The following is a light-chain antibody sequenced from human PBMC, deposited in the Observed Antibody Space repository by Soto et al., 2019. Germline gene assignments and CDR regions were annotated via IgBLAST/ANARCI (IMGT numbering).Light chain of an antibody. V-gene: IGLV1-44*01. CDR3: AAWDDSLNGYV. Sequence: QLVLPQSPSASGTPGQRVTISCSGSSSNIGSNTVNWYQHLPGTAPKLLIYSNNQRPSGVPDRFSGSKSGTSASLAISGLQSEDEADYYCAAWDDSLNGYVFGTGTKLTVL. CDR1: SSNIGSNT. CDR2: SNN. J-gene: IGLJ1*01.